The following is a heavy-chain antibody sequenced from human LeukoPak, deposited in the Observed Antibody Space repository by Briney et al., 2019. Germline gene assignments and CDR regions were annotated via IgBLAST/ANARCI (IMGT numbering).Heavy chain of an antibody. CDR3: ARESSNYYDTQSHYAFDI. J-gene: IGHJ3*02. Sequence: SVKVSCKASGGTFSSYAISWVRQAPGQGLEWMGRIIPIFGTANYAQKFQGRVTITTDESTSTAYMELSSLRSEDTAVYYCARESSNYYDTQSHYAFDIWGQGTMVTVSS. CDR2: IIPIFGTA. CDR1: GGTFSSYA. D-gene: IGHD3-22*01. V-gene: IGHV1-69*05.